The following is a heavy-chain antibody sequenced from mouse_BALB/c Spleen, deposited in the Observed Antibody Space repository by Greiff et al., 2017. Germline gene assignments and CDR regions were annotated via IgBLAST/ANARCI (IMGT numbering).Heavy chain of an antibody. J-gene: IGHJ3*01. CDR3: NAGQLGLPLFAY. V-gene: IGHV14-4*02. D-gene: IGHD3-2*01. CDR1: GFNIKDYY. Sequence: DVKLVESGAELVRSGASVKLSCTASGFNIKDYYMHWVKQRPEQGLEWIGWIDPENGDTEYAPKFQGKATMTADTSSNTAYLQLSSLTSEDTAVYYCNAGQLGLPLFAYWGQGTLVTVSA. CDR2: IDPENGDT.